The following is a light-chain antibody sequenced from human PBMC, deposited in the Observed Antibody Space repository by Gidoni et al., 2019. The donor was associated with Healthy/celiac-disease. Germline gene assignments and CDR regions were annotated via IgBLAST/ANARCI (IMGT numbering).Light chain of an antibody. CDR2: AAS. J-gene: IGKJ1*01. V-gene: IGKV1-39*01. CDR1: QSISSY. CDR3: QQSYSTPRT. Sequence: DIQMTQSPFSLSASVGDRVTITCRASQSISSYLNWYQQKPGKAPKLLIYAASSFQSGVPSRFSGSGSGTDLTLPISSLQPEDFATYYCQQSYSTPRTFGQGTKVEIK.